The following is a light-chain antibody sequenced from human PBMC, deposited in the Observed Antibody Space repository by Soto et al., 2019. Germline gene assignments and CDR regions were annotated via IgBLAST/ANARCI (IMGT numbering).Light chain of an antibody. Sequence: DIQMTQSPASLSASVGDRVTITCRASQTISSYLNWYQQKPGAAPKLLIYSASTLESGVPSRFSGSGFGTDYTLTISSLQPADFDVYYCQQTFRTPHTFGQGTKLDIK. CDR2: SAS. CDR1: QTISSY. CDR3: QQTFRTPHT. V-gene: IGKV1-39*01. J-gene: IGKJ2*01.